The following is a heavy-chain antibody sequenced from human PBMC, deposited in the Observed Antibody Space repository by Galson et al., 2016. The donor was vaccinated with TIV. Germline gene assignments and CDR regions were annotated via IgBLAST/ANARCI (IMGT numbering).Heavy chain of an antibody. CDR3: TRDLGRRREY. D-gene: IGHD1-26*01. CDR2: IDPSGGGT. Sequence: SVKVSCKASGYTFTTYYIHWVRQAPGQGLEWMGVIDPSGGGTTYAQKFQARVTMTRDTSTSTVYMGLSSLKSKDTAVYYCTRDLGRRREYWGQGTLVTVSS. V-gene: IGHV1-46*01. J-gene: IGHJ4*02. CDR1: GYTFTTYY.